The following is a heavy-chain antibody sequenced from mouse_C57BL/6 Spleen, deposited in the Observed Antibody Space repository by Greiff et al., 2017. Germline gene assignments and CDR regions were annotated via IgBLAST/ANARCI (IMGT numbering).Heavy chain of an antibody. CDR3: ARAPDGYPWYFDV. D-gene: IGHD2-3*01. CDR2: ISSGSSTI. Sequence: EVQLVESGGGLVKPGGSLKLSCAASGFTFSDYGMHWVRQAPEKGLEWVAYISSGSSTIYYADTVKGRFTISRDNAKNTLFLQMTSLRSEDTAMYYCARAPDGYPWYFDVWGTGTTVTVSS. V-gene: IGHV5-17*01. CDR1: GFTFSDYG. J-gene: IGHJ1*03.